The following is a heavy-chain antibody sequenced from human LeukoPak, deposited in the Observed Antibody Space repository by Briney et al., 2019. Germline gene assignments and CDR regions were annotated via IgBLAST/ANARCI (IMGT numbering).Heavy chain of an antibody. J-gene: IGHJ4*02. CDR1: GLTFSCYA. D-gene: IGHD5-12*01. CDR3: ARTYDQEYYFDY. CDR2: ISYDGSNK. Sequence: PGGSLRLPCAASGLTFSCYAMHWVRQAPGKGLEWVAVISYDGSNKYYADSVKGRFTISRDNSKNTLYLQMNSLRAEDTAVYYCARTYDQEYYFDYWGQGTLVTVSS. V-gene: IGHV3-30*01.